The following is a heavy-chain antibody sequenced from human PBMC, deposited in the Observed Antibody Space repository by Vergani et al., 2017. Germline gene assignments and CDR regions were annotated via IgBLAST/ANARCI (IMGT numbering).Heavy chain of an antibody. CDR3: ARAYGRYDWFDY. V-gene: IGHV3-23*01. D-gene: IGHD1-20*01. Sequence: EVQLLESGGDLVQPGGSLRLSCAASGFTFNHYAMNWVRQAPGKGLEWVSGISASGAPTYYADSVKGRVTISRDNSKNTLYLQMNSLRVEDTAVYYCARAYGRYDWFDYWGQRTLVTVSS. CDR1: GFTFNHYA. CDR2: ISASGAPT. J-gene: IGHJ4*01.